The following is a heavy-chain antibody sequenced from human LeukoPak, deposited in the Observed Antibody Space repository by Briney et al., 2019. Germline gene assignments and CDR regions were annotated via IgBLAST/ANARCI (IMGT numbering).Heavy chain of an antibody. CDR1: GYNFTSYW. Sequence: GESLKISCKASGYNFTSYWIGWVRQMPGKGLGWMGIVYPYDSDTRYSPSFQGQVTISADKSISTAYLQWSSLKASDTAMYYCARHRPTSNDAFDIWGQGTMVTVSS. CDR2: VYPYDSDT. D-gene: IGHD1-26*01. CDR3: ARHRPTSNDAFDI. V-gene: IGHV5-51*01. J-gene: IGHJ3*02.